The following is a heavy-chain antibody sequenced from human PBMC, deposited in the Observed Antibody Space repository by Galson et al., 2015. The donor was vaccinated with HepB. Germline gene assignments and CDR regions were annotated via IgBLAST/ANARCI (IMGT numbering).Heavy chain of an antibody. CDR2: IKQDGSEK. CDR1: GFAFSSYW. V-gene: IGHV3-7*01. Sequence: SLRLSCAASGFAFSSYWMSWVRQAPGKGLEWVANIKQDGSEKYYVDSVKGRFTISRDNAKNSLYLQMNSLRAEDTAVYYCARNNRGIAAALPGYWGQGTLVTVSS. CDR3: ARNNRGIAAALPGY. D-gene: IGHD6-13*01. J-gene: IGHJ4*02.